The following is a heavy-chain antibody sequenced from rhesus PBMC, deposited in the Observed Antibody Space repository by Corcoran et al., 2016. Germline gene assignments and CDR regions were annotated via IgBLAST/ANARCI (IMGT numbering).Heavy chain of an antibody. CDR2: IKSGGDST. CDR1: AVTSSSYS. Sequence: ELHLWVSEGVLVQTGGSLRLPCIGGAVTSSSYSLYWVRQSPGKGLEWVSGIKSGGDSTWYTNSVKGRFTISKESAKNTLYLQMDSLRAEDTAVYYCAKGPYSSGGGIFDYWGQGVLVTVSS. CDR3: AKGPYSSGGGIFDY. J-gene: IGHJ4*01. D-gene: IGHD6-31*01. V-gene: IGHV3-8*01.